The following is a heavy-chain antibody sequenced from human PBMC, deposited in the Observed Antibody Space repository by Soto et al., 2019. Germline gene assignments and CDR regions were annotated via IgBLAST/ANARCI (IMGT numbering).Heavy chain of an antibody. Sequence: ASVKVSCKASGYTFTSSPMHWVRQAPGQRLEWMGWINAGNGNTKYSQKFQGRVTITRDTSASTAYMELSSLRSEDTAVYYCARAAVAGNGDTYYFDYWGQGTLVTVSS. CDR3: ARAAVAGNGDTYYFDY. CDR2: INAGNGNT. CDR1: GYTFTSSP. J-gene: IGHJ4*02. D-gene: IGHD6-19*01. V-gene: IGHV1-3*01.